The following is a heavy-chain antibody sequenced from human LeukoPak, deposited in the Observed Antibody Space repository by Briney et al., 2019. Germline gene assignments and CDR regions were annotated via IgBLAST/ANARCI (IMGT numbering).Heavy chain of an antibody. D-gene: IGHD1-26*01. Sequence: GASVKVSCAASGYTFTAYYVHWVRQAPGQGLEWMGWINPNGGGTNYAQNFQGRVTMTRDMSISTAYMEVSSLRSDDTAVYYCAREAIGSYYTNFDYWGQGTLVTVSS. V-gene: IGHV1-2*02. J-gene: IGHJ4*02. CDR3: AREAIGSYYTNFDY. CDR1: GYTFTAYY. CDR2: INPNGGGT.